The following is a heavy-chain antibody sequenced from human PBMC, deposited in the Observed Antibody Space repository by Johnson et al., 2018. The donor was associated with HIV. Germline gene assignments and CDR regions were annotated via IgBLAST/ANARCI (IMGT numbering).Heavy chain of an antibody. CDR2: IYSGGSTI. V-gene: IGHV3-53*01. J-gene: IGHJ3*02. Sequence: VQLVESGGGLMQPGGSLRLSCAASGFIVSSNCMTWVRQAPGKGLEWVSVIYSGGSTINYADSVKGRFTISRDNAKKSLYLQMNSLRAEDTAVYYCARGRYAFDIWGQGTMVTVSS. CDR1: GFIVSSNC. CDR3: ARGRYAFDI.